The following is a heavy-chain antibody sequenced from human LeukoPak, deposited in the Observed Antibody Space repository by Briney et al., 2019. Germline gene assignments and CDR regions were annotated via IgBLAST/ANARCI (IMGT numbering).Heavy chain of an antibody. CDR1: GGSISSGYY. CDR3: ARVARIVGATESPFDI. J-gene: IGHJ3*02. CDR2: IYHSGST. Sequence: PSQTLSLTCAVSGGSISSGYYWGWIRQPPGKGLEWIGSIYHSGSTYYNPSLKSRVTISVDTSKNQFSLKLSSVTAADTAVYYCARVARIVGATESPFDIWGQGTMVTVSS. V-gene: IGHV4-38-2*01. D-gene: IGHD1-26*01.